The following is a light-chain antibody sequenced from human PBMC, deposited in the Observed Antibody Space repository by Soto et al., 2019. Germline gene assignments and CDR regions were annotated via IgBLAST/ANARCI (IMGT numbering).Light chain of an antibody. CDR2: DDS. V-gene: IGLV3-21*02. CDR1: NIGSKS. Sequence: SYELTQPPSVSVAPGQTTRITCGGDNIGSKSVHWYQQRPGQAPVLVVYDDSGRPSGIPERFSGSNSGNTATLSISRVEAGDEADYYCQVWDSSSDHYVFGTGTKVTVL. J-gene: IGLJ1*01. CDR3: QVWDSSSDHYV.